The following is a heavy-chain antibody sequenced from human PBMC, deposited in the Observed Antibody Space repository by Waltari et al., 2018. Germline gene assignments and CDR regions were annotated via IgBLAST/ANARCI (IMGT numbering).Heavy chain of an antibody. Sequence: QVQLQESGPGLVKPSETLSLTCTVSGGSISSYYWSWIRQPPGMGLEWIGYIYYSGSTNYNPSLKSRVTISVDTSKNQFSLKLSSVTAADTAVYYCARVETVTSHYYYYYYMDVWGKGTTVTISS. J-gene: IGHJ6*03. D-gene: IGHD4-4*01. V-gene: IGHV4-59*01. CDR1: GGSISSYY. CDR2: IYYSGST. CDR3: ARVETVTSHYYYYYYMDV.